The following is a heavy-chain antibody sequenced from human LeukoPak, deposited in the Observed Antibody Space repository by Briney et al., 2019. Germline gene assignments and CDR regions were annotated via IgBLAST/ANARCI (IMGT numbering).Heavy chain of an antibody. J-gene: IGHJ4*02. CDR1: GFTFSSYG. V-gene: IGHV3-33*01. CDR3: AAGYYDFWSGHLGDY. CDR2: IWYDGSNK. D-gene: IGHD3-3*01. Sequence: PGGSLRLSCAASGFTFSSYGMHWVRQAPGKGLEWVAVIWYDGSNKYYADSVKGRFTISRDNSKNTLYLQMNSLRAEDTAVYYCAAGYYDFWSGHLGDYWGQGTLVTVSS.